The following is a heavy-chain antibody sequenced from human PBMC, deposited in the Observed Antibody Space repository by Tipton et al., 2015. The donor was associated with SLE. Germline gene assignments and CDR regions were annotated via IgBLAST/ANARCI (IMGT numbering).Heavy chain of an antibody. CDR3: AREAYSGSYFDY. J-gene: IGHJ4*02. D-gene: IGHD1-26*01. CDR2: IKQDGSEK. Sequence: SLRLSCAASGFTFSSYWMSWVRQAPGKGLEWVANIKQDGSEKYYVDSVKGRFTISRDNAKNSPYLQMNSLRAEDTAVYYCAREAYSGSYFDYWGQGTLVTVSS. V-gene: IGHV3-7*01. CDR1: GFTFSSYW.